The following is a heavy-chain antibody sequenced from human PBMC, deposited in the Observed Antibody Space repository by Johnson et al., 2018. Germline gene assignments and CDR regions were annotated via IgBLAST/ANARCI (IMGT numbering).Heavy chain of an antibody. D-gene: IGHD4-23*01. CDR3: ARNYGGNWGKVFDI. V-gene: IGHV3-66*02. J-gene: IGHJ3*02. CDR2: IYGGGST. CDR1: GFTVSSNY. Sequence: VQLVESGGGLVQPWGSXRLSCAASGFTVSSNYMCWVRQAPGKGLAWVSIIYGGGSTYYPDSVKGRFTIYRDKSKNTLFLQKNSLRAEDTAVDYCARNYGGNWGKVFDIWGQGTMVTVSS.